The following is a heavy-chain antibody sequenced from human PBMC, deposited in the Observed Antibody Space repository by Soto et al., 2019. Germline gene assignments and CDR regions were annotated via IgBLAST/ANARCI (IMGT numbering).Heavy chain of an antibody. Sequence: EVQLLESGGGLVQPGGSLRLSCAASGFTFSTYAMNWVRQAPGKGLEWVSVISGSDGSTYYADSVKGRFTISRDNSKNTLNLQMNSLRAEDTAVYYCARDPGKDEAIDYWGQGTLVIVSS. V-gene: IGHV3-23*01. CDR2: ISGSDGST. J-gene: IGHJ4*02. CDR1: GFTFSTYA. CDR3: ARDPGKDEAIDY.